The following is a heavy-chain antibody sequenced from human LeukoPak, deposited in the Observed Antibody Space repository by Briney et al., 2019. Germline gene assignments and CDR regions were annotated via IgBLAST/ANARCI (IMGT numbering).Heavy chain of an antibody. J-gene: IGHJ6*02. CDR2: IYHSGST. CDR1: GGSISSGGYS. D-gene: IGHD3-16*01. V-gene: IGHV4-30-2*01. CDR3: ARVGVYYYYGMDV. Sequence: PSQTLSLTCAVSGGSISSGGYSWSWIRQPPGKGLEWIGYIYHSGSTYYNPSLKSRVTISVDRSKNQFSLKLSSVTAADTAVYYCARVGVYYYYGMDVWGQGTTVTVSS.